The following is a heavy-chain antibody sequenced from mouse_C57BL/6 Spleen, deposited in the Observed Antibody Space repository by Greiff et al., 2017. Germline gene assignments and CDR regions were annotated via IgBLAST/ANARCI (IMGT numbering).Heavy chain of an antibody. CDR1: GYSITSGYY. V-gene: IGHV3-6*01. J-gene: IGHJ2*01. CDR2: ISYDGSN. Sequence: EVKLQESGPGLVRPSQSLSLTCSVTGYSITSGYYWNWIRQFPGNKLEWMGYISYDGSNNYNPSLKNRISITRDTSKNQFFLKLNSVTTEDTATYYCARDQRYWGQGTTLTVSS. CDR3: ARDQRY.